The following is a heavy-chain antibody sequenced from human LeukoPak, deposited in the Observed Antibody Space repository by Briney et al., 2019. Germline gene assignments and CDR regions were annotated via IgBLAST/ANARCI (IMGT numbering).Heavy chain of an antibody. V-gene: IGHV1-69*13. Sequence: ASVKVSCKASGGTFSRYAISWVRQPPGQGLEWMGGIISIFGTANLVQKFQGRATITADEYSSKDYMELSRLSYEGTDGDICATERGRQYYNDSSGRRFDVWGQGTLVTVSS. CDR2: IISIFGTA. J-gene: IGHJ4*02. D-gene: IGHD3-22*01. CDR3: ATERGRQYYNDSSGRRFDV. CDR1: GGTFSRYA.